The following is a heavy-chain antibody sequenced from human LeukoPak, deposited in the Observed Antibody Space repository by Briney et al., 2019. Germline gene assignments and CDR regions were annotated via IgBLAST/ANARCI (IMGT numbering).Heavy chain of an antibody. Sequence: SVKVSCKASGGTFSSYAISWVREAPGQGLEWMGRIIPIFGTANYAQKFQGRVTITTDESTSTAYMELSSLRSEDTAVYYCARPHHYYDSSGYYYDAFDIWGQGTMVTVSS. J-gene: IGHJ3*02. CDR2: IIPIFGTA. CDR3: ARPHHYYDSSGYYYDAFDI. D-gene: IGHD3-22*01. V-gene: IGHV1-69*05. CDR1: GGTFSSYA.